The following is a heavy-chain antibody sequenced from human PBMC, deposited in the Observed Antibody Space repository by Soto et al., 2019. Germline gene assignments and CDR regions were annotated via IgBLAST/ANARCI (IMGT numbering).Heavy chain of an antibody. CDR3: AIYQRRKTPGVYFDY. CDR1: GGTFSRYA. D-gene: IGHD6-25*01. V-gene: IGHV1-69*13. Sequence: ASVKVSCQASGGTFSRYAISWVRQAPGQGLEWMGGIIPIFGTANYAQKFQGRVTITADESTSTAYMELSSLRSEDTAVYYCAIYQRRKTPGVYFDYLGPGTLVT. J-gene: IGHJ4*02. CDR2: IIPIFGTA.